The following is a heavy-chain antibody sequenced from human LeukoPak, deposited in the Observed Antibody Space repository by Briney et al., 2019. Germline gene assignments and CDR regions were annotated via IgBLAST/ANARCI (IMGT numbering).Heavy chain of an antibody. CDR2: ISGSGGSS. D-gene: IGHD4-23*01. CDR1: GFTFSSYV. CDR3: AKKAGNDYGGRSFDH. Sequence: GGSLRLSCAASGFTFSSYVMSWVRQAPGKGLEWVSAISGSGGSSDYADSVKARFTNSRDNSKNTLYLQMNSLRAEDTAIYYCAKKAGNDYGGRSFDHWGQGTLVTVSS. V-gene: IGHV3-23*01. J-gene: IGHJ4*02.